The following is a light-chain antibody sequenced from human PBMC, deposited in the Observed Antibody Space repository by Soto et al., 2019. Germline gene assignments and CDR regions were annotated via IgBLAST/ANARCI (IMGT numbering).Light chain of an antibody. CDR1: NIGSKS. CDR2: SDS. J-gene: IGLJ2*01. Sequence: SYELTQPPSVSVAPGKTARITCGGSNIGSKSVHWYQQKPGQAPVLVIYSDSDRPSGIPERFPGSNSGNTATLTISRVEAGDEADYYCQVWDSGSDHRVFGGGTKLTVL. V-gene: IGLV3-21*04. CDR3: QVWDSGSDHRV.